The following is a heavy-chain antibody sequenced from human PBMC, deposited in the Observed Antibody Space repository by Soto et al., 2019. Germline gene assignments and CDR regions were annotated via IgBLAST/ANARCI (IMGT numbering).Heavy chain of an antibody. CDR3: TRQMWYYGSGLWYYGMDV. D-gene: IGHD3-10*01. Sequence: EVQLVESGGGLVQPGGSLKISWAASGFTFSGSAMHWVRQASGKGLEWVGRIRSKANSYATAYAASVKGRFTISRDDSKNTAYLQMNSLKTEDTAVYYCTRQMWYYGSGLWYYGMDVWGQGTTVTVSS. CDR2: IRSKANSYAT. V-gene: IGHV3-73*02. CDR1: GFTFSGSA. J-gene: IGHJ6*02.